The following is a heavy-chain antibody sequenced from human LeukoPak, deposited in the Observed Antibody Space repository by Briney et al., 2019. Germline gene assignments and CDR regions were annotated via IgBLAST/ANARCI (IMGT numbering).Heavy chain of an antibody. V-gene: IGHV4-59*11. D-gene: IGHD4-23*01. CDR3: AKEGNDYGANSIDY. CDR2: MFFTGDT. J-gene: IGHJ4*02. Sequence: PSETLSLTCTVSGGSISSHYWAWLRQPPGKGLEWIGWMFFTGDTNYNPSPKSRVTISVDHSKNQFSLKLTSVTAADTAVYYCAKEGNDYGANSIDYWGQGTLVTVSS. CDR1: GGSISSHY.